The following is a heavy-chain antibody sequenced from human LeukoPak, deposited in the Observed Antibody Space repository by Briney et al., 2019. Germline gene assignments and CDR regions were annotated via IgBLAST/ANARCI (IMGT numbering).Heavy chain of an antibody. V-gene: IGHV3-30*03. CDR2: IAFDGSNK. D-gene: IGHD6-19*01. Sequence: GGSLSLSCAASGFTFSSYGMHWVRQTPGKGLDWVAVIAFDGSNKNYADSVKNRFTISRDNSKNTLYLEMNSLRTDDTAVYYCATSSGYRSGWSAFWGQGTLVTVSS. CDR3: ATSSGYRSGWSAF. J-gene: IGHJ5*01. CDR1: GFTFSSYG.